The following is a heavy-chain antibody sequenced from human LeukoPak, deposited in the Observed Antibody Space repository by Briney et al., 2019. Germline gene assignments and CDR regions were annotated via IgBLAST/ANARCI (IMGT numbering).Heavy chain of an antibody. V-gene: IGHV3-30-3*01. CDR3: ARDRVFGVVMAPSYYFDY. J-gene: IGHJ4*02. CDR2: ISCDGSSK. D-gene: IGHD3-3*01. Sequence: GGSLRLSCAASGFTFSSYAMHWVRQAPGKGLEWVAVISCDGSSKYYADSVKGRFTISRDNSKNTLYLQMNSLRAEDTAVYYCARDRVFGVVMAPSYYFDYWGQGTLVTVSS. CDR1: GFTFSSYA.